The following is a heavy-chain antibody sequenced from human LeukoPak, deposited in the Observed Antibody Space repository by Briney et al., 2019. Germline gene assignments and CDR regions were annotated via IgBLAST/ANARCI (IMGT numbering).Heavy chain of an antibody. CDR2: INPNSGGT. D-gene: IGHD1-26*01. CDR3: ARVWLRIVGASPLGY. V-gene: IGHV1-2*02. J-gene: IGHJ4*02. CDR1: GYTFTGSY. Sequence: GASVKVSCKASGYTFTGSYMHWVRQAPGQGLEWMGWINPNSGGTNYAQKFQGRVTMTRDTSISTAYMELSRLRSDDTAVYYCARVWLRIVGASPLGYWGQGTLVTVSS.